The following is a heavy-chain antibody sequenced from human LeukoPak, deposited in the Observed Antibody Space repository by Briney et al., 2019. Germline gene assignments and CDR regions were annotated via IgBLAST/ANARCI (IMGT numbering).Heavy chain of an antibody. CDR1: GFTFSSYG. Sequence: GGSLRLSCAASGFTFSSYGMHWVRQAPGKGLEWVAVISYDGSNKYYADSVKGRFTISRDNSKNTLYLQMNSLRAADTAVYYCAKDPSYLAYWGQGTLVTVSS. CDR3: AKDPSYLAY. CDR2: ISYDGSNK. J-gene: IGHJ4*02. V-gene: IGHV3-30*18.